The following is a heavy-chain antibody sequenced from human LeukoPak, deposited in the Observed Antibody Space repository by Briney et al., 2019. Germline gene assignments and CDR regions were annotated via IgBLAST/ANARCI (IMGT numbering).Heavy chain of an antibody. J-gene: IGHJ3*02. CDR2: TYYRSKWSN. V-gene: IGHV6-1*01. D-gene: IGHD4-17*01. CDR3: TRSVAYGVFDI. Sequence: SQTLSLTCAISGDILSSHSAGWTWIRQSPSRGLEWLGKTYYRSKWSNDYAVSVKSPITITSDTSKNQFSLQLNSVTPDDTAVSYSTRSVAYGVFDIWGQGTMVTVSS. CDR1: GDILSSHSAG.